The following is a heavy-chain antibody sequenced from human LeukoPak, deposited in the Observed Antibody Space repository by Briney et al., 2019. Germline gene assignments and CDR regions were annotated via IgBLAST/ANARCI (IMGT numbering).Heavy chain of an antibody. J-gene: IGHJ4*02. Sequence: SETLSLTCTVSGASISSYYWSWIRQPPGKGLEWIGYIYYSGSTNYNPSLKSRITISVDTSKNQFSLKLSSVTAADTAVYYCARLYSNSLGRVFDYWGQGTLVTVSS. V-gene: IGHV4-59*01. CDR1: GASISSYY. CDR3: ARLYSNSLGRVFDY. CDR2: IYYSGST. D-gene: IGHD4-11*01.